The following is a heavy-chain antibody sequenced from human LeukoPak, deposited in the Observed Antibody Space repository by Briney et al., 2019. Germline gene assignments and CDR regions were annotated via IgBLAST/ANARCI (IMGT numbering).Heavy chain of an antibody. D-gene: IGHD3-10*01. Sequence: GGSLRLSCAASGFIVSSNHMSWVRQAPGKGLEWVSVIYSCGNTYYADSVKGRFTISRDDSKNTLYLQMDSLRGEDTAVYYCVRAPGATWGQGTLVTVSP. CDR1: GFIVSSNH. CDR3: VRAPGAT. CDR2: IYSCGNT. V-gene: IGHV3-53*01. J-gene: IGHJ5*02.